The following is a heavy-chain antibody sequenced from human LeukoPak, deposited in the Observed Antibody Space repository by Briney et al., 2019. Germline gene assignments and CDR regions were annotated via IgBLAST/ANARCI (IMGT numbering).Heavy chain of an antibody. CDR3: ARDHSSGWYNWFDP. D-gene: IGHD6-19*01. V-gene: IGHV3-9*01. CDR1: GFTFDDYA. J-gene: IGHJ5*02. CDR2: ISWNSGSI. Sequence: GGSLRLSCAASGFTFDDYAMHWVRQAPGKGLEWVSGISWNSGSIGYADSVKGRFTISRDNAKNSLYLQMNSLRAEDTAVYYCARDHSSGWYNWFDPWGQGTLVTVSS.